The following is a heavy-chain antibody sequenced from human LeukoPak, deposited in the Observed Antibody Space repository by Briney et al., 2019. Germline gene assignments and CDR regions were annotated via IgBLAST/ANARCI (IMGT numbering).Heavy chain of an antibody. CDR2: INPNSGGT. D-gene: IGHD2-15*01. CDR1: GYTFTGLY. V-gene: IGHV1-2*02. J-gene: IGHJ5*02. CDR3: ARGRHVVAFTLNWFDP. Sequence: ASVKVSCKASGYTFTGLYVHWVRQAPGQGLEWMGWINPNSGGTNYAQKFQGRVTMTRDTSISTAYMELSRLRSDDTAVYYCARGRHVVAFTLNWFDPWGQGTLVTVSS.